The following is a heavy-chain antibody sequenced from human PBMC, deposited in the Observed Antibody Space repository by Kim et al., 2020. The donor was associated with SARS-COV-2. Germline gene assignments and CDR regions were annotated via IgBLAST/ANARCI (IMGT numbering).Heavy chain of an antibody. CDR3: ATTLGYTSGWFDY. D-gene: IGHD6-19*01. V-gene: IGHV4-39*01. Sequence: FNPSLKSRVTISVDTSRNQFSLKLSSVTAADTAIYYCATTLGYTSGWFDYWGRGTLVTVSS. J-gene: IGHJ4*02.